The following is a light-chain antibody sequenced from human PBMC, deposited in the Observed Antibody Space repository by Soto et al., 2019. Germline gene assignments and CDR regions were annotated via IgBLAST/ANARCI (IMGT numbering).Light chain of an antibody. CDR1: QSASNN. J-gene: IGKJ1*01. CDR2: DAS. V-gene: IGKV3-15*01. Sequence: ILMTQSPATRSVSPGERATLSCRASQSASNNLAWYQQKPGQAPRLLIYDASTRATGIPARFSGSGSGTEFTLTISGLQSEDFAVYYCQQYNYWPPWTFGQGTKVEIK. CDR3: QQYNYWPPWT.